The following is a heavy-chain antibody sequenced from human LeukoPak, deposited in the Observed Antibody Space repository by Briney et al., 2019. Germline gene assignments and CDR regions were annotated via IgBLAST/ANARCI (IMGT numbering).Heavy chain of an antibody. D-gene: IGHD3-10*01. V-gene: IGHV4-4*09. J-gene: IGHJ4*02. CDR2: IYTSGST. CDR1: GGSISSYY. Sequence: PSETLSLTCTVSGGSISSYYWSWIRQPPGKGLEWIGYIYTSGSTNYNPSLKSRVTISVDTSKNQFSLKLSSVTAADTAVYYCAKDYYGSGSYDTFDYWGQGTLVTVSS. CDR3: AKDYYGSGSYDTFDY.